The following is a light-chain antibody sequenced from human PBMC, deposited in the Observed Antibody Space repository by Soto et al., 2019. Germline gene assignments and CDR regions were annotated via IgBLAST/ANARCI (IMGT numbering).Light chain of an antibody. CDR3: QQSYSTLFT. CDR2: AAS. J-gene: IGKJ3*01. Sequence: DIQMTQAPSSLSASVGDRVTITCRASQSISSYLNWYQQKPGKAPKLLIYAASSLQSGVPSRFSGSVSGTDCTLTIGSLQPEDFATYYCQQSYSTLFTFGPGTKVDIK. V-gene: IGKV1-39*01. CDR1: QSISSY.